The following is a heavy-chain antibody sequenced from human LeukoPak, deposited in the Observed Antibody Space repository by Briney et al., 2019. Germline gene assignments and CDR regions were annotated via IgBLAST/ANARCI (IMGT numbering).Heavy chain of an antibody. CDR1: GGTFSSYA. D-gene: IGHD1-26*01. CDR2: IIPILGIA. CDR3: ARDPSVGATTLDWFDP. V-gene: IGHV1-69*04. J-gene: IGHJ5*02. Sequence: SVKVSCKASGGTFSSYAISWVRQAPGQGLEWMGRIIPILGIANYAQKFQGRVTITADKSTGTAYMELSSLRSEDTAVYYCARDPSVGATTLDWFDPWGQGTLVTVSS.